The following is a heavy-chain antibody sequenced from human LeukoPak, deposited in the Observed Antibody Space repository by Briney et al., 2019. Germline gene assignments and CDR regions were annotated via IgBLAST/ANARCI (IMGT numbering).Heavy chain of an antibody. D-gene: IGHD1-26*01. Sequence: GGSLRLSCAASGFTFCSYGMHWVRRAPGKGLEWVAFTRYDGSNKYYADSVKGRFTISRDNSKNTLYLQMNSLRVEDTGVYYCAKDLESWVYSGTYPGFDYRGQGTLVTVSS. J-gene: IGHJ4*02. CDR2: TRYDGSNK. V-gene: IGHV3-30*02. CDR3: AKDLESWVYSGTYPGFDY. CDR1: GFTFCSYG.